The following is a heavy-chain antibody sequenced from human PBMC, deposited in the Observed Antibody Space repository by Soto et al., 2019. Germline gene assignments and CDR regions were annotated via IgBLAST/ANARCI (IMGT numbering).Heavy chain of an antibody. V-gene: IGHV4-39*01. Sequence: SETLSLTCTVSGGSISISSYYWGWIGQPPGKGLEWIGSIYYSGSTYYNPSLKSRVTISVDTSKNQFSLKLSSVTAADTAVYYCARHQGYCSGGSCAKDNRFDPWGQGTLVTVSS. D-gene: IGHD2-15*01. CDR1: GGSISISSYY. CDR3: ARHQGYCSGGSCAKDNRFDP. J-gene: IGHJ5*02. CDR2: IYYSGST.